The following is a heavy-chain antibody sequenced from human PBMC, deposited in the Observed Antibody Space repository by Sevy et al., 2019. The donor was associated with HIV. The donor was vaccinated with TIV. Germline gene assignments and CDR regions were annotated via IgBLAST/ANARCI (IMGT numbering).Heavy chain of an antibody. D-gene: IGHD2-2*01. Sequence: GGSLRLSCAASGFTFSSYWMHWVRQAPGKGLVWVSRINSDGSSTSYADSVKGRFTISRDNAKNTLYLKMNSLRAEDTAVYCCARAGIVVVPADYYYYYGMDVWGQGTTVTVSS. V-gene: IGHV3-74*01. CDR3: ARAGIVVVPADYYYYYGMDV. CDR1: GFTFSSYW. J-gene: IGHJ6*02. CDR2: INSDGSST.